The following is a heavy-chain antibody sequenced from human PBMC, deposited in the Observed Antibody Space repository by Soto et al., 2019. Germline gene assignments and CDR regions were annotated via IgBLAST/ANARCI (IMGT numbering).Heavy chain of an antibody. J-gene: IGHJ4*02. CDR2: INPSGGST. CDR1: GYIFTSYY. Sequence: ASVKVSWKASGYIFTSYYMYWVRQAPGQGLEWMGIINPSGGSTSYAQKFQGRVTMTRDTSTRTVYMELSSLRSEDTAVYYCARGQYYYDSSGYYPYYFDYWGQGTLVTVSS. V-gene: IGHV1-46*01. CDR3: ARGQYYYDSSGYYPYYFDY. D-gene: IGHD3-22*01.